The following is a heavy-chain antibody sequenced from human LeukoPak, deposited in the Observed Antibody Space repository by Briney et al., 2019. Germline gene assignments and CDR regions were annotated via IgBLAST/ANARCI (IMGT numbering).Heavy chain of an antibody. D-gene: IGHD2-15*01. J-gene: IGHJ3*02. CDR2: INHSGST. CDR1: GGSFSGYY. Sequence: SETLSLTCAVYGGSFSGYYWSWIRQPPGKGLEWIGEINHSGSTNYNPSLKSRVTISVDTSKNQFSLKLSSVTAADAAVYYCARGPPVAATSPPGAFDIWGQGTMVTVSS. CDR3: ARGPPVAATSPPGAFDI. V-gene: IGHV4-34*01.